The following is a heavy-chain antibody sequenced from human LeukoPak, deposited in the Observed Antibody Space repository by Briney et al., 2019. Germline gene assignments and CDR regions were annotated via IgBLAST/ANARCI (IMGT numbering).Heavy chain of an antibody. V-gene: IGHV5-51*01. J-gene: IGHJ6*03. CDR1: GYSFTSYW. CDR3: ARLEYSSSSKVGYYYYYMDV. Sequence: GESLKISCKGSGYSFTSYWIGWVRQMPGKGLEWMGIIYPGDSDTRYSPSFQGQVTISADKSISTAYLQWSSLKASDTAMYYCARLEYSSSSKVGYYYYYMDVWGKGTTVTVSS. D-gene: IGHD6-6*01. CDR2: IYPGDSDT.